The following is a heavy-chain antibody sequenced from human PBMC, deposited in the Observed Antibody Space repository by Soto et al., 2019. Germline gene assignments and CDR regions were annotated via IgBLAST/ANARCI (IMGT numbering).Heavy chain of an antibody. J-gene: IGHJ6*02. D-gene: IGHD4-4*01. Sequence: EVQLVESGGGLVKPGGSLRLSCAASGFTFSSYSMNWVRQAPGKGLEWVSSISSSSSYIYYADSVKGRFTISRDNAKNSLYLQMNSLRAEDTAVYYCARPGLQGTYYYGMDVWGQGTTATVSS. V-gene: IGHV3-21*01. CDR3: ARPGLQGTYYYGMDV. CDR1: GFTFSSYS. CDR2: ISSSSSYI.